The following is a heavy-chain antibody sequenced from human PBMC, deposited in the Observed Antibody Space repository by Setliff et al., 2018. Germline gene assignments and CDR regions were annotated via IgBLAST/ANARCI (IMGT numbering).Heavy chain of an antibody. J-gene: IGHJ4*02. CDR2: MNPNSGNT. D-gene: IGHD5-18*01. CDR1: GYTFTSYD. Sequence: ASVKVSCKASGYTFTSYDINWVRQAPGQGLEWMGWMNPNSGNTGYAQKFQGRVTITRNTSTSTAYMELSSLRSEDTAVYFCAAIGLDTAMITGVLFDFWGPGTLVTVSS. CDR3: AAIGLDTAMITGVLFDF. V-gene: IGHV1-8*03.